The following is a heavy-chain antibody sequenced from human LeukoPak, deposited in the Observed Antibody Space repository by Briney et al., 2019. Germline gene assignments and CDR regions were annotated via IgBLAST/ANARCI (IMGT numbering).Heavy chain of an antibody. D-gene: IGHD3-10*01. CDR1: GGSFSGYY. CDR2: INHSGST. Sequence: SETLSLTCAVYGGSFSGYYWSWIRQPPGKGLEWIGEINHSGSTNYNPSLKSRVTISVDTSKNQFSLKLSSVTAADTAVYYCARAESRGYYGSGSYYGHYYGMDVWGQGTTVTVSS. J-gene: IGHJ6*02. CDR3: ARAESRGYYGSGSYYGHYYGMDV. V-gene: IGHV4-34*01.